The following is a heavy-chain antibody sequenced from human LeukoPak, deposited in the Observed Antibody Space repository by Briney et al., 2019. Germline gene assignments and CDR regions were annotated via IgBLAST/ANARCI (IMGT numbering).Heavy chain of an antibody. J-gene: IGHJ3*02. V-gene: IGHV1-69*04. Sequence: ASVKVSCKASGGTFSSYAISWVRQAPGQGLEWMGRIIPILGIANYAQKFQGRVTITADKSTSTAYMELSSLRSEDTAVYYCASCLNWNHLAFDIWGQGTMVTVSS. CDR2: IIPILGIA. D-gene: IGHD1-14*01. CDR1: GGTFSSYA. CDR3: ASCLNWNHLAFDI.